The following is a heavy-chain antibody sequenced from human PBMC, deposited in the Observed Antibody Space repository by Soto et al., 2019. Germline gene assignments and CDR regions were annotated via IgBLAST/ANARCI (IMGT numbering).Heavy chain of an antibody. J-gene: IGHJ6*02. V-gene: IGHV3-33*01. Sequence: HPGGSLRLSCAASGFTFSSYGMHWVRQAPGKGLEWVAVIWYDGSNKYYADSVKGRFTISRDNSKNTLYLQMNSLRAEDTAVYYCAREQMYSSSSWGYYYYYGMDGWGQGTTVTVSS. CDR2: IWYDGSNK. CDR3: AREQMYSSSSWGYYYYYGMDG. CDR1: GFTFSSYG. D-gene: IGHD6-6*01.